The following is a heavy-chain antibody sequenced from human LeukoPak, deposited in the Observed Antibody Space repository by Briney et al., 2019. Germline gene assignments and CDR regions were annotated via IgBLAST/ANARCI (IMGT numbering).Heavy chain of an antibody. D-gene: IGHD2-2*01. CDR1: GFTFSDYY. CDR2: ISSSGSTI. CDR3: ARTPADGDWFDP. V-gene: IGHV3-11*01. J-gene: IGHJ5*02. Sequence: GGSLRLSCAASGFTFSDYYMSWIRQDPGKGLEWVSYISSSGSTIYYADSVKGRFTISRDNAKNSLYLQMNSLRAEDTAVYYCARTPADGDWFDPWGQGTLVTVSS.